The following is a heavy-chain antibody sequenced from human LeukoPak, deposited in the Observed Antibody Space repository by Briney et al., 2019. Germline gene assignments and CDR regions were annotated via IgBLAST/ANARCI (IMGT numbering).Heavy chain of an antibody. CDR2: IWYDGSNK. J-gene: IGHJ6*02. CDR3: ARGPGLGYCSSTSCSGYMNV. D-gene: IGHD2-2*01. Sequence: GGSLRLSCAASGFTFSSYGMHWVRQAPGKGLEWVAVIWYDGSNKYYADSVKGRFTISRDNSKNTLYLQMNSLRAEDTAVYYCARGPGLGYCSSTSCSGYMNVWGQGTTVTVSS. V-gene: IGHV3-33*01. CDR1: GFTFSSYG.